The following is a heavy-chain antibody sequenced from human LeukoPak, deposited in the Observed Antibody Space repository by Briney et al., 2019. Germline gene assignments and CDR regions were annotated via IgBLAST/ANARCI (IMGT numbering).Heavy chain of an antibody. CDR2: MNPNSGNT. D-gene: IGHD5-18*01. CDR1: GYTFTSYD. Sequence: ASVKVSCKASGYTFTSYDINWVRQATGQGLEWMGWMNPNSGNTGYAQKFQGRVTMTRNTSISTAYMELSSLRSEDTAVYYCARILVQLWRSDDAFDIWGQGTMVTVSS. V-gene: IGHV1-8*01. J-gene: IGHJ3*02. CDR3: ARILVQLWRSDDAFDI.